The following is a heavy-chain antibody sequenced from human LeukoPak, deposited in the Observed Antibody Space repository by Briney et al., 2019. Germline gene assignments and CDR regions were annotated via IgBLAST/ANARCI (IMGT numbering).Heavy chain of an antibody. CDR2: INWNGGST. CDR1: GFTFDDYG. V-gene: IGHV3-20*01. Sequence: GGSLRLSCAASGFTFDDYGMSWVRQAPGKGLEWVSGINWNGGSTGYADSVKGRFTISRDNAKNSLYLQMNSPRAEDTALYHCARVAGGRVAARPFDYWGQGTLVTVSS. CDR3: ARVAGGRVAARPFDY. J-gene: IGHJ4*02. D-gene: IGHD6-6*01.